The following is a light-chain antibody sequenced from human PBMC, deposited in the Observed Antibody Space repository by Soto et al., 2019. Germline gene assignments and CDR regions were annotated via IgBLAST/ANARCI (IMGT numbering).Light chain of an antibody. J-gene: IGKJ3*01. CDR3: QQYNTFPFT. V-gene: IGKV1-5*03. CDR2: KAS. Sequence: DIQMTQSPSALSASVGDRVTITCRASQSISSWLAWYQQKPGKAPNLLISKASSLESGVPSRFSGSGSGTDFNLTISSLQPDDFGSYYCQQYNTFPFTFGLGTKVDIK. CDR1: QSISSW.